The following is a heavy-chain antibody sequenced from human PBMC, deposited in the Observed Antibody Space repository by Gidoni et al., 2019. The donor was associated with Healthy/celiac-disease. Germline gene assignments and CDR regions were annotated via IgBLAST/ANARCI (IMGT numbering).Heavy chain of an antibody. CDR3: ASERYCSSTSCPFDY. CDR2: IYHSVST. V-gene: IGHV4-4*02. CDR1: GGSISSSNW. D-gene: IGHD2-2*01. J-gene: IGHJ4*02. Sequence: GPGLVKPSGTLSLTCAVSGGSISSSNWWRWVRQPPGKGLEWIGEIYHSVSTNYNPALKSRVTISVDKSKNQFSLKLSSVTAADTAVYYCASERYCSSTSCPFDYWGQGTLVTVSS.